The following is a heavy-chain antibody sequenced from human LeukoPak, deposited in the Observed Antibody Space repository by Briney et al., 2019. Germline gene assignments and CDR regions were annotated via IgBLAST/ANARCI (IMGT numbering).Heavy chain of an antibody. Sequence: TSETLSLTCTVSGGSVSSGSYYWSWIRQPLGKGLEWIGYIYYSGSTNYNPSLKSRVTISVDTSKNQFSLKLSSVTAADTAVYYCARLQYYDFWSGYGDFDYWGQGTLVTVSS. CDR3: ARLQYYDFWSGYGDFDY. CDR2: IYYSGST. J-gene: IGHJ4*02. D-gene: IGHD3-3*01. CDR1: GGSVSSGSYY. V-gene: IGHV4-61*01.